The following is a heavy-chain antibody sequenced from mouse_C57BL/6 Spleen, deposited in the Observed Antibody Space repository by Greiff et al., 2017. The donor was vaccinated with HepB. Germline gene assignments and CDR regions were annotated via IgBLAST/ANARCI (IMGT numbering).Heavy chain of an antibody. Sequence: QVQLKQSGAELVKPGASVKLSCKASGYTFTSYWMHWVKQRPGQGLEWIGMIHPNSGSTNYNEKFKSKATLTVDKSSSTAYMQLSSLTSEDSAVYYCAREEGYYYGSYYFDYWGQGTTLTVSS. CDR3: AREEGYYYGSYYFDY. CDR2: IHPNSGST. J-gene: IGHJ2*01. V-gene: IGHV1-64*01. CDR1: GYTFTSYW. D-gene: IGHD1-1*01.